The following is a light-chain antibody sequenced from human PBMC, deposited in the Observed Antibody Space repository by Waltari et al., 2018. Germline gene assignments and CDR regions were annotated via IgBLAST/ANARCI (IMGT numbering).Light chain of an antibody. V-gene: IGKV3-15*01. J-gene: IGKJ3*01. CDR2: GAS. CDR3: QQYNDWPRT. CDR1: QSVSSN. Sequence: EIVMTQSPATLSVSPGERATLSCRASQSVSSNLAWYQQKPGQAPRLLMSGASTRAPGIPASFSGGGSGTEFTLTISSLQSEDFAVYYCQQYNDWPRTFGPGTKVDIK.